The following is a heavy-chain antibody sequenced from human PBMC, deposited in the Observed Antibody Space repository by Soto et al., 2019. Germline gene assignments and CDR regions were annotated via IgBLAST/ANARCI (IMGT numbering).Heavy chain of an antibody. CDR1: GYTFTSYG. V-gene: IGHV1-18*04. CDR2: ISAYNGNT. CDR3: ARFRHSSSWYGFDY. D-gene: IGHD6-13*01. J-gene: IGHJ4*02. Sequence: GASVKVSFKASGYTFTSYGISWVRQAPGQGLEWMGWISAYNGNTNYAQKLQGRVTMTTDTSTSTAYMELRSLRSDDTAVYYCARFRHSSSWYGFDYWGQGTLVTVSS.